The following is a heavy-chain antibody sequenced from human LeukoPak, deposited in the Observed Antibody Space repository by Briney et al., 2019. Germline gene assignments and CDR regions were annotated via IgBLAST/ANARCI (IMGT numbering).Heavy chain of an antibody. D-gene: IGHD3-22*01. CDR2: IKSKTDGGTT. CDR1: GFTFSSYW. Sequence: GGSLRLSCAASGFTFSSYWMSWVRQAPGKGLEWVGRIKSKTDGGTTDYAAPVKGRFTISRDDSKNTLYLQMNSLKIEDTAVYYCTTDIPMIAAFDIWGQGTVVTVSS. CDR3: TTDIPMIAAFDI. J-gene: IGHJ3*02. V-gene: IGHV3-15*01.